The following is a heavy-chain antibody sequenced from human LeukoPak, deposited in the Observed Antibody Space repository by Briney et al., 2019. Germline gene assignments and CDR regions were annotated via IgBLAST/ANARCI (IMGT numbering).Heavy chain of an antibody. Sequence: GGSLRLSCTASGFTFSSYAMNWVRQAPGKGLEWVSGIGAGGTFTYYADFVKGRFTISRDNSKNTLYLQMSSLRVEDTAVYYCAGFSHKGVWGQGTTVTVSS. J-gene: IGHJ6*02. V-gene: IGHV3-23*01. CDR3: AGFSHKGV. CDR1: GFTFSSYA. CDR2: IGAGGTFT.